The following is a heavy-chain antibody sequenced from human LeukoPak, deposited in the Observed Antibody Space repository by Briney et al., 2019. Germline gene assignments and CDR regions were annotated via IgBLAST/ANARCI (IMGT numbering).Heavy chain of an antibody. Sequence: SETLSLTCTVSGGSISSSSYYWGWIRQPPGKGLEWIGSIYYSGSTYYNPSLKSRVTISVDTSKNQFSLKLSSVTAADTAVYYCARGITVTTPSYFDYWGQGTLVTVSS. CDR3: ARGITVTTPSYFDY. V-gene: IGHV4-39*07. CDR1: GGSISSSSYY. D-gene: IGHD4-17*01. J-gene: IGHJ4*02. CDR2: IYYSGST.